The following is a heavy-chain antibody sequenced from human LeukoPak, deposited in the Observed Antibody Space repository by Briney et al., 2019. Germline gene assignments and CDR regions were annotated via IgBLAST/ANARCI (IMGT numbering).Heavy chain of an antibody. CDR3: ARERSSGFDY. Sequence: GGSLRLSCAASGFTFSNYWMHWVRQAPGKGLVWVSRINSDASSTSYADSVKGRFTISRDNAKNTLYVQMNSLGAEDTAVYYCARERSSGFDYWGQGTLVTVSS. CDR1: GFTFSNYW. J-gene: IGHJ4*02. V-gene: IGHV3-74*01. D-gene: IGHD6-19*01. CDR2: INSDASST.